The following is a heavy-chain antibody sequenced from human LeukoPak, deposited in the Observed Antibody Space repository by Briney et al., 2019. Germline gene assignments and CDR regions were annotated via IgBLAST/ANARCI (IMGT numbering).Heavy chain of an antibody. D-gene: IGHD6-19*01. V-gene: IGHV3-48*01. Sequence: GGSLRLSCAASGFTFSSYSMNWVRQAPGKGLEWVSYISSSGTTIYYADSVKGRFTISRDNAKNSLYLQMNSLRAEDTAVYYCTSLPWLVRWVYYWGQGTLVTVSS. J-gene: IGHJ4*02. CDR1: GFTFSSYS. CDR2: ISSSGTTI. CDR3: TSLPWLVRWVYY.